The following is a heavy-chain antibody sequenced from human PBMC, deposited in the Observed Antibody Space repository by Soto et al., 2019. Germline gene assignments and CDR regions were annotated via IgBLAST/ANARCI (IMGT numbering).Heavy chain of an antibody. Sequence: QVQLVQSGAEVKKPGASVKVSCKASGYTFTNYYIHWVRQAPGQGLEWMGMINPSGGSTSYTRRFQDRITLTRDTSTSTVYMELSSLRSEDTAVYYCAGESRSSGWSWFDYWGQGTLVTVSS. CDR1: GYTFTNYY. D-gene: IGHD6-19*01. J-gene: IGHJ4*02. V-gene: IGHV1-46*01. CDR3: AGESRSSGWSWFDY. CDR2: INPSGGST.